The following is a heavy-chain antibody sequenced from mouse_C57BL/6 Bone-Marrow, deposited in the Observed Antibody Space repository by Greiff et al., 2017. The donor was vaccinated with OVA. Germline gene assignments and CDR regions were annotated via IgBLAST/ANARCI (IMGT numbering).Heavy chain of an antibody. J-gene: IGHJ4*01. V-gene: IGHV1-59*01. D-gene: IGHD1-1*01. Sequence: QVQLQQPGAELVRPGTSVKLSCKASGYTFTSYWMHWVKQRPGQGLEWIGVIDPSDSYTYYTQKFKGKATLTVDKSSSTAYMQLSSLTSEDSAVYYCARNYGSSYNAMDYWGQGTSVTVSS. CDR3: ARNYGSSYNAMDY. CDR2: IDPSDSYT. CDR1: GYTFTSYW.